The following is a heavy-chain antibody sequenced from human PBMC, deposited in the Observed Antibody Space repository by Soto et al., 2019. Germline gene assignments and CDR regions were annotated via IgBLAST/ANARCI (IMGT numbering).Heavy chain of an antibody. CDR3: ARAGYCSSTSCSKYYYYYYGMDV. J-gene: IGHJ6*02. Sequence: QVQLVQSGAEVKKPGSSVKVSCKASGGTFSSYAISWVRQAPGQGLEWMGGIIPIFGTANYAQKFQGRVTITADESTSTDYMELSSLRSEDTAVYYCARAGYCSSTSCSKYYYYYYGMDVWGQGTTVTVSS. D-gene: IGHD2-2*01. CDR1: GGTFSSYA. CDR2: IIPIFGTA. V-gene: IGHV1-69*01.